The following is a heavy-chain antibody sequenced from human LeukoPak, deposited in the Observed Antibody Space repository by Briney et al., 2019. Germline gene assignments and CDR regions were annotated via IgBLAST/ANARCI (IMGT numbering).Heavy chain of an antibody. CDR1: GFTFSDYY. CDR3: ARTYYGSGNSHFDF. Sequence: PGGSLRLSCAASGFTFSDYYMSWVSQAPGKRLEWVSVIYSGGNTYYANSVKGRFTISRDNARISLYIQMNSLRDEDTALYYCARTYYGSGNSHFDFWGQGTLVTVSS. V-gene: IGHV3-66*01. J-gene: IGHJ4*02. CDR2: IYSGGNT. D-gene: IGHD3-10*01.